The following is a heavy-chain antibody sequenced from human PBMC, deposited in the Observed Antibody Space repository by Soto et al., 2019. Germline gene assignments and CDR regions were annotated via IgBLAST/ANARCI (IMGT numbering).Heavy chain of an antibody. CDR1: GGSISSYY. D-gene: IGHD6-13*01. CDR3: ARGLIRAAAGVWFDP. V-gene: IGHV4-59*01. CDR2: IYYSGST. J-gene: IGHJ5*02. Sequence: PSETLSLTCTVSGGSISSYYWSWIRQPPGKGLEWIGYIYYSGSTNYNPSLKSRVTISVDTSKNQFSLKLSSVTAADTAVYYCARGLIRAAAGVWFDPWGQGTLVTVSS.